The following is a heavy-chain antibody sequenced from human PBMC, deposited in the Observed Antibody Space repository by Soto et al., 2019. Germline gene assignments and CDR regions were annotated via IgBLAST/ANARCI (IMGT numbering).Heavy chain of an antibody. V-gene: IGHV3-30*18. CDR3: AKEQGIAGALEN. CDR1: GFTFSSYG. CDR2: ISYDGSNK. J-gene: IGHJ4*02. D-gene: IGHD6-19*01. Sequence: QVQLVESGGGVVQPGRSLRLCSAASGFTFSSYGMHWVRQAPGKGLEWVAVISYDGSNKYYADSVKGRFTISRDNSKNTLYLQMNSLRAEDTAVYYSAKEQGIAGALENWGQGTLVTVSS.